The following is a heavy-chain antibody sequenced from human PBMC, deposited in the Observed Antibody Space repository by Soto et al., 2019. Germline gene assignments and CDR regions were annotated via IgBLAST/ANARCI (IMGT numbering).Heavy chain of an antibody. D-gene: IGHD3-3*01. CDR1: GYTFTSYA. CDR3: ARERAYDYDFWSGSLRGRYYYGMDV. V-gene: IGHV1-3*01. J-gene: IGHJ6*02. CDR2: INAVNGNT. Sequence: ASVKVSCKASGYTFTSYAMHWVRQAPGQRLEWMGWINAVNGNTKYSQKFQGRVTITRDTSASTAYMELSSLRSEDTAVYYCARERAYDYDFWSGSLRGRYYYGMDVWSQGTTVTVSS.